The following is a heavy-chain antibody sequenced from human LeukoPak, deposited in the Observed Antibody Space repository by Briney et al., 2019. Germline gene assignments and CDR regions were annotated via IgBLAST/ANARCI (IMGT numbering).Heavy chain of an antibody. Sequence: PSETLSLTCTVSGGSISSGSYYWSWIRQPPGKGLEGIGYIYYSGSTNYNPSLKSRVTISVDTSKNQFSLKLSSVTAADTAVYYCARESGRGSYVVGDAFDIWGQGTMVTVSS. CDR1: GGSISSGSYY. J-gene: IGHJ3*02. CDR2: IYYSGST. D-gene: IGHD1-26*01. V-gene: IGHV4-61*01. CDR3: ARESGRGSYVVGDAFDI.